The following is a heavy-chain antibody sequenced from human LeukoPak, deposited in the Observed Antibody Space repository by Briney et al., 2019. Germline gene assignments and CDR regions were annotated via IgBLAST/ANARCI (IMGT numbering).Heavy chain of an antibody. CDR1: GFTFSSYA. CDR2: ISYDGSNK. Sequence: GGSLRLSCAASGFTFSSYAMHWVRQAPGKGLEWVAVISYDGSNKYHADSVKGRFTISRDNSKNTLYLQMNSLRAEDTAVYYCAKADSSGYYYAGFDYWGQGTLVTVSS. J-gene: IGHJ4*02. V-gene: IGHV3-30*07. D-gene: IGHD3-22*01. CDR3: AKADSSGYYYAGFDY.